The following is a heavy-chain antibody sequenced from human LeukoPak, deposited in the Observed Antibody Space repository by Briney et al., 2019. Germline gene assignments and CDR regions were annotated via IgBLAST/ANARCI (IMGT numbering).Heavy chain of an antibody. CDR1: GYTFTSYG. V-gene: IGHV1-18*01. J-gene: IGHJ6*03. D-gene: IGHD3-3*01. CDR3: ARVGGHDCWSGYFDYYYYMDV. CDR2: ISAYNGNT. Sequence: GASVKVSCKASGYTFTSYGISWVRQAPGQGLEWMGWISAYNGNTNYAQKLQGRVTMTTDTSTSTAYMEWRSLRSDDTAVYYCARVGGHDCWSGYFDYYYYMDVWGKGTTVTVSS.